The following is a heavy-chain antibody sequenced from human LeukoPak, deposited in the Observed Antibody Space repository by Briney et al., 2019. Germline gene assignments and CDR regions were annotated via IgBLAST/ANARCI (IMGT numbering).Heavy chain of an antibody. J-gene: IGHJ6*03. Sequence: ASVKVSCKASGYTFTSYYMHWVRQAPGQGLEWMGIINPSGGSTSYAQKFQGRVTMTRDMSTSTAYMELRSLRSDDTAVYYCARKTGYYMDVWGKGTTVTVSS. V-gene: IGHV1-46*01. D-gene: IGHD3-10*01. CDR2: INPSGGST. CDR1: GYTFTSYY. CDR3: ARKTGYYMDV.